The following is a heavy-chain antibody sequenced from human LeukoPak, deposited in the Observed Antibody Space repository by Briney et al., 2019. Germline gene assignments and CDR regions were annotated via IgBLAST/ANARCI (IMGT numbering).Heavy chain of an antibody. CDR3: VRYGRRANDQPFDV. Sequence: GGSLRLSCEVSGFTFSNYWMMWVRQAPGKGLEWVASIDEDGSETNYVDSVTGRFTVSRDHAKNSLFLQMNSLRAEDTAVYYCVRYGRRANDQPFDVWGQGTMVTVSS. CDR1: GFTFSNYW. CDR2: IDEDGSET. J-gene: IGHJ3*01. V-gene: IGHV3-7*01. D-gene: IGHD1-1*01.